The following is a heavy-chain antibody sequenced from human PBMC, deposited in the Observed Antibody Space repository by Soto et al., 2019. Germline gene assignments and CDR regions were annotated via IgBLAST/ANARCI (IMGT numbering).Heavy chain of an antibody. J-gene: IGHJ4*02. Sequence: GGSLRLSCAASGFTFSSYAMHWVRQAPGKGLEWVAVISYDGSNKYYADSVKGRFTISRDNSKNTLYLQMNSLRAEDTAVYYCARDRVVPAARFDYWGQGTLVTDSS. CDR2: ISYDGSNK. CDR1: GFTFSSYA. V-gene: IGHV3-30-3*01. CDR3: ARDRVVPAARFDY. D-gene: IGHD2-2*01.